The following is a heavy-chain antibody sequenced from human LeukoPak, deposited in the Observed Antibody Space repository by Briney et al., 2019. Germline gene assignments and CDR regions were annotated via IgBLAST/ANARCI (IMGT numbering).Heavy chain of an antibody. CDR2: ISGSGGST. CDR1: GFTFSSDA. V-gene: IGHV3-23*01. Sequence: PGGSLRLSCAASGFTFSSDAMSWVRQAPGKGLEWVSAISGSGGSTYYADSVKGRFTISRDNSKNTLYLQMTSLRAEDTAVYYCAKDLWRGSSTSCYDSWGQGTLVTVSS. J-gene: IGHJ4*02. CDR3: AKDLWRGSSTSCYDS. D-gene: IGHD2-2*01.